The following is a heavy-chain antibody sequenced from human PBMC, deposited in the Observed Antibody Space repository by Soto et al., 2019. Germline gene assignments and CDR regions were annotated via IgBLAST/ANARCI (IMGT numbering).Heavy chain of an antibody. CDR3: ASDYSRFMDV. Sequence: QVQLVQSGAEVKKPGASVKVSCKASGDTFTTYGISWVRQAPGQGLEWMGWVSAYNGNTNYAQKFQGRITMTTDTSTSTAYMELRSLRSDDTAVYYCASDYSRFMDVWGQGTTVTVSS. J-gene: IGHJ6*02. CDR2: VSAYNGNT. D-gene: IGHD2-15*01. V-gene: IGHV1-18*01. CDR1: GDTFTTYG.